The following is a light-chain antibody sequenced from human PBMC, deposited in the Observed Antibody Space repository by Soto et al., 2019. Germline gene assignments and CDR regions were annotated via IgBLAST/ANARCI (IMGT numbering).Light chain of an antibody. CDR1: QWFSGRN. V-gene: IGKV3-20*01. CDR3: QQYGTWIT. Sequence: EIVLTQSPGTLSLSPGERVSLSCGASQWFSGRNLAWYQQKPGQSPRLLIYSSSTRASGVPDRFRGSGSGTDFTLTITRLEPEDFAVYHCQQYGTWITFGQGTRLETK. J-gene: IGKJ5*01. CDR2: SSS.